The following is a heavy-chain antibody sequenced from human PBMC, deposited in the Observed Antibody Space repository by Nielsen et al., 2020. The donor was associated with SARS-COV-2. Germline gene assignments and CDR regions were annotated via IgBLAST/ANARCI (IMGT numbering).Heavy chain of an antibody. CDR1: GYSFTTYW. CDR2: IYPGDSDT. CDR3: ASRLGAADPHDAFDV. D-gene: IGHD2-15*01. Sequence: GESLKISCKGSGYSFTTYWIGWVRQMPGKGLEWMGIIYPGDSDTKYSPSFRGQVTISADKSISTAYLQWSSLKASDTALYYCASRLGAADPHDAFDVWGQGTMVTVSS. J-gene: IGHJ3*01. V-gene: IGHV5-51*01.